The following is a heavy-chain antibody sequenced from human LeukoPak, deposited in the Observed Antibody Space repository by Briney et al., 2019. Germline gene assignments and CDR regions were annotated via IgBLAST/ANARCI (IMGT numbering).Heavy chain of an antibody. CDR1: GGSISSYY. J-gene: IGHJ6*02. D-gene: IGHD2-2*01. V-gene: IGHV4-4*07. Sequence: SETLSLTCTVSGGSISSYYWSWIRQPAGKGLEWIGRIYTSGSTNYNPSLKSRVTMSVDTPKNQFSLKLSSVTAADTAVYYCARDHPGDIVVVPAAMRGYYYYGMDVWGQGTTVTVSS. CDR2: IYTSGST. CDR3: ARDHPGDIVVVPAAMRGYYYYGMDV.